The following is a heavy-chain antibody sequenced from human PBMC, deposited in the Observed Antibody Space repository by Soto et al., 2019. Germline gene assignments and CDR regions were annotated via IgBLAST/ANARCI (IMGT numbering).Heavy chain of an antibody. CDR1: GYTFTSYG. J-gene: IGHJ4*02. CDR3: ARGYYDSSGYVYFDY. CDR2: ISAYNGNT. Sequence: ASVKVSCKASGYTFTSYGISWVRQAPGQGLEWMGWISAYNGNTNYAQKLQGRVTMTTDKSTRTAYMELRSLRSDDTAVYYCARGYYDSSGYVYFDYWGQGTLVTVSS. V-gene: IGHV1-18*01. D-gene: IGHD3-22*01.